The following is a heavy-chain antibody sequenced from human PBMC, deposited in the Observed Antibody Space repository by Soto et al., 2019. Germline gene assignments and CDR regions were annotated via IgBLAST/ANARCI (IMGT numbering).Heavy chain of an antibody. CDR1: GFTFSGYG. V-gene: IGHV3-33*01. J-gene: IGHJ4*02. Sequence: PGGSLRLTFAVSGFTFSGYGMHWVRQAPGKGLEWVAVTRHDGSNTYYADSVRGRFTISRDNSKKTLYLQMNSLRAEDTAVYYCARDGVGATTYFGYSDYWGQGTLVTVSS. D-gene: IGHD1-26*01. CDR2: TRHDGSNT. CDR3: ARDGVGATTYFGYSDY.